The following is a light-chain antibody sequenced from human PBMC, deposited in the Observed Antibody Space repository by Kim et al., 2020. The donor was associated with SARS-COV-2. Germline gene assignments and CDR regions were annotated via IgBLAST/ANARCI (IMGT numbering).Light chain of an antibody. CDR1: KLGDKY. CDR3: QAWDSSGWV. J-gene: IGLJ3*02. Sequence: SYELTQPPSVSVSPGQTASITCSGDKLGDKYACWYQQKPGQSPVLVFYQDSKRPSGIPERFSGSNSGNTATLTISGTQAMDEADYYCQAWDSSGWVFGGGTQLTVL. V-gene: IGLV3-1*01. CDR2: QDS.